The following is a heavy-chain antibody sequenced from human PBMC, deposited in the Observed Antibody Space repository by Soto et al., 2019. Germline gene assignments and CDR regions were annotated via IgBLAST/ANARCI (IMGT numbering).Heavy chain of an antibody. D-gene: IGHD6-19*01. CDR3: ARALAVAGSGPDY. Sequence: QVQLVESGGGVVQPGRSLRLSCAASGFTFSSYAMHWVRQAPSKGLEWVADISYDGSNKYYADSVKGRFTISRDNSKNTLYLQMDSLRAEDMAVYYCARALAVAGSGPDYWGQGTQVTVSS. CDR2: ISYDGSNK. J-gene: IGHJ4*02. CDR1: GFTFSSYA. V-gene: IGHV3-30-3*01.